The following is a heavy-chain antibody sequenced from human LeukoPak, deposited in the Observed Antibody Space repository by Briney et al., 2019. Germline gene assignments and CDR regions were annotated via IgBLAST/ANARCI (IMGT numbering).Heavy chain of an antibody. CDR2: ISSSSSYI. V-gene: IGHV3-21*01. D-gene: IGHD6-19*01. CDR1: GFTFSSDN. CDR3: ARYPSGWYYFDY. J-gene: IGHJ4*02. Sequence: GGSLRFSCAASGFTFSSDNMNWVRQAPGKGLEWVSSISSSSSYIYYADSVKDRFTISRDNAKNSLYLQMNSLRAEDTAVYYCARYPSGWYYFDYWGQGTLVTVSS.